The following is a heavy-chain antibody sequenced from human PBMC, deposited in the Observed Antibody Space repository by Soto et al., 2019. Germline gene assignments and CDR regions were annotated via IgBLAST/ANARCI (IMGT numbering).Heavy chain of an antibody. D-gene: IGHD3-22*01. CDR1: GFTFSNFG. V-gene: IGHV3-30*18. CDR2: ISYAGGNK. Sequence: GGSLRLSCAASGFTFSNFGMHWVRQAPGKGLEWVAFISYAGGNKYYADSVKGRFTISRDNSNNTLFLQMNSLRAEDTAVYYCAKSRYSDSSGDFYDYWGQGTLVTVSS. CDR3: AKSRYSDSSGDFYDY. J-gene: IGHJ4*02.